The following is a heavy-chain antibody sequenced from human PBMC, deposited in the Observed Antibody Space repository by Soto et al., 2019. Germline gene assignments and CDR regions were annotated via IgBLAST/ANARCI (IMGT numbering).Heavy chain of an antibody. D-gene: IGHD3-3*01. CDR1: GGAVNGYY. CDR2: INHTGGN. CDR3: ATRITVVGLLIPPFDP. J-gene: IGHJ5*02. Sequence: QVHLQQWGAGLLKPSETLSLTCAVYGGAVNGYYWNWIRQPPGKGLEWIGEINHTGGNHYNPSLTSRVTMSVDTSKNQFSLRLSSVTAADTAIYYCATRITVVGLLIPPFDPWGQGTQVTVSS. V-gene: IGHV4-34*02.